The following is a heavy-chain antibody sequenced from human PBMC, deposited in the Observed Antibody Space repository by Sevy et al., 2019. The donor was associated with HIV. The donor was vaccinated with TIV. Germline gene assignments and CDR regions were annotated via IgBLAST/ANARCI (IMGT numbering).Heavy chain of an antibody. D-gene: IGHD3-22*01. Sequence: GGSLRLSCVASGFIFSNYDMNWVRQAPGKGLEWVSSISSASSYIYYADSVKGRFTVSRDNGKDSLYLQMHSLRAEDPATYYCARALDYYDSGGYFYWGLGTLVTVSS. CDR1: GFIFSNYD. J-gene: IGHJ4*02. CDR2: ISSASSYI. V-gene: IGHV3-21*01. CDR3: ARALDYYDSGGYFY.